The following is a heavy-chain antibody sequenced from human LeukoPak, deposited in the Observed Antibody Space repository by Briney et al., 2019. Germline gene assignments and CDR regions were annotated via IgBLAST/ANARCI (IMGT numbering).Heavy chain of an antibody. CDR3: AKGTGDKHYFDY. D-gene: IGHD7-27*01. Sequence: GGSLRLSCAASGFTFRSYGMSWVRQAPGKGLEWVSSLSGSGGSTYYADSVKGRFTISRDNSKNTLYLQMNSLRAEDTAVYYCAKGTGDKHYFDYWGQGTLVTVSS. CDR1: GFTFRSYG. V-gene: IGHV3-23*01. CDR2: LSGSGGST. J-gene: IGHJ4*02.